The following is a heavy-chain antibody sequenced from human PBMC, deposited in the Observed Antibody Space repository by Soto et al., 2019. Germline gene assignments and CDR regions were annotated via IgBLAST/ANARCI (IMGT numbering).Heavy chain of an antibody. Sequence: QVQLQESGPGLVKPSETLSLTCTVSGGSISSYYWSWIRQHPGKGLEWIGYIYYSGSTNYNPSLKSRVTISVDTSKNQFSLKLSSVTAADTAVYYCARDYYGSGSYPWFDPWGQGTLVTVSS. J-gene: IGHJ5*02. V-gene: IGHV4-59*01. CDR1: GGSISSYY. D-gene: IGHD3-10*01. CDR2: IYYSGST. CDR3: ARDYYGSGSYPWFDP.